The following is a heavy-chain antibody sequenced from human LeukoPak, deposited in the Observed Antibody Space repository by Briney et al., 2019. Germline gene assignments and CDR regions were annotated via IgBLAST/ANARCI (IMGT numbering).Heavy chain of an antibody. CDR2: IIPIFGTA. Sequence: GASVKVSCKASGYTFTSYGISWVRQAPGQGLEWMEGIIPIFGTANYAQKFQGRVTITADESTSTAYMELSSLRSEDTAVYYCARGGPDIVVVPAAYKFDYWGQGTLVTVSS. J-gene: IGHJ4*02. CDR1: GYTFTSYG. V-gene: IGHV1-69*13. CDR3: ARGGPDIVVVPAAYKFDY. D-gene: IGHD2-2*01.